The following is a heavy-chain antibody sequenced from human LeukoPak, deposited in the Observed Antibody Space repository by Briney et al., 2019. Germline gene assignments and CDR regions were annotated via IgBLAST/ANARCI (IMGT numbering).Heavy chain of an antibody. D-gene: IGHD3-22*01. Sequence: GGSLRLSCAASGFTVSSNYMSWVRQAPGKGLEWVSVIYSGGSTYYADSVKGGFTISRDNSKNTLYLQMSSLRAEDTAVYYCAKESYSSGYLDYWGQGTLVTVSS. V-gene: IGHV3-53*05. CDR2: IYSGGST. CDR1: GFTVSSNY. J-gene: IGHJ4*02. CDR3: AKESYSSGYLDY.